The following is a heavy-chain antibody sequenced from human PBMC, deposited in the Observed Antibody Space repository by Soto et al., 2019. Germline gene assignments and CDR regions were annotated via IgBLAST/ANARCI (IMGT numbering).Heavy chain of an antibody. V-gene: IGHV3-7*01. D-gene: IGHD6-25*01. CDR1: GFTFSSYW. Sequence: EVQLVESGGGLVQPGGSLRLSCAASGFTFSSYWMSWVRQAPGKGLEWVANIKQDGSEKYYVDSVKGRFTISRDNAKNSLYLQMNSLRAEDTDVYYCARQSSGGAFDIWGQGTMVTVSS. J-gene: IGHJ3*02. CDR2: IKQDGSEK. CDR3: ARQSSGGAFDI.